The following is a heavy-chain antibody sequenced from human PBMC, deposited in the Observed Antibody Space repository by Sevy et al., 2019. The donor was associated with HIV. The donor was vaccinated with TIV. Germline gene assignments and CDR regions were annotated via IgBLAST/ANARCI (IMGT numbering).Heavy chain of an antibody. V-gene: IGHV3-53*01. CDR1: GFSVGSNY. D-gene: IGHD6-19*01. Sequence: GGSLRLSCVASGFSVGSNYISWVRQAPGKGLEWVSAIYAGGNTYYADSVKVRFTISRDNSKNTVYLQMNSLRAEDTAVYYCAKVLARGVAVAGTAWGMDVWGQGTTVTVSS. CDR2: IYAGGNT. J-gene: IGHJ6*02. CDR3: AKVLARGVAVAGTAWGMDV.